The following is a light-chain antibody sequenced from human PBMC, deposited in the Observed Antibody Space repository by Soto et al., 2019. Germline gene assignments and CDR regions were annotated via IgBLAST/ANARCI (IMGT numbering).Light chain of an antibody. CDR3: SSYTTSNTQV. CDR1: SSDVGTYNY. V-gene: IGLV2-14*01. CDR2: DVS. Sequence: QSALTQPASVSGSPGQSNTISCTGTSSDVGTYNYVSWYQHRPGKAPKLMIYDVSYRPSGVSNRFSGSKSANTASLTISGLQAEDEADYYCSSYTTSNTQVFGGGTKVTVL. J-gene: IGLJ3*02.